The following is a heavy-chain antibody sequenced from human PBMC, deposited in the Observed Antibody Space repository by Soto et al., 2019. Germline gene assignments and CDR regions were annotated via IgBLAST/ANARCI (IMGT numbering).Heavy chain of an antibody. V-gene: IGHV2-5*01. CDR1: GGSVSSGSYY. CDR2: IYWNDDK. CDR3: AHTTYYDSRDAFDI. Sequence: PSETLSLTCTVSGGSVSSGSYYWSWIRQPPGKALEWLALIYWNDDKRYSPSLKSRLTITKDTSKNQVVLTMTNMDPVDTATYYCAHTTYYDSRDAFDIWGQATMVTVSS. D-gene: IGHD3-22*01. J-gene: IGHJ3*02.